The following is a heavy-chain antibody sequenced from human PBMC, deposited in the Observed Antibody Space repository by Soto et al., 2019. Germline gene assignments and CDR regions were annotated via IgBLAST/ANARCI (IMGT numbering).Heavy chain of an antibody. J-gene: IGHJ5*02. V-gene: IGHV1-2*02. Sequence: GASVKVSCKAAGYIFSDYYIQWVRLAPGQGLEWMGWINPKSGASDYAQKFQGRVTMTRDTSISTVYMDLSRLRTDDTAVYDCARVRMTILGVTMGNNSFDPWVPETSWSPSPQ. CDR2: INPKSGAS. D-gene: IGHD3-3*01. CDR1: GYIFSDYY. CDR3: ARVRMTILGVTMGNNSFDP.